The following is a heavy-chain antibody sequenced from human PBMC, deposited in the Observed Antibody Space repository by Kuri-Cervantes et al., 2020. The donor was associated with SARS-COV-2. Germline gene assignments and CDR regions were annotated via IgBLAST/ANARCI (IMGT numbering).Heavy chain of an antibody. V-gene: IGHV3-49*03. D-gene: IGHD6-13*01. J-gene: IGHJ4*02. CDR3: AKGVAAADSYYFDY. CDR1: GFTFGDYA. CDR2: IRSKAYGGTT. Sequence: GGSLRLSCTASGFTFGDYAMSWFRQAPGKGLEWVGFIRSKAYGGTTEYAASVKGRFTISRDDSKSIAYLQMNSLKTEDTAVYYCAKGVAAADSYYFDYWGQGTLVTVSS.